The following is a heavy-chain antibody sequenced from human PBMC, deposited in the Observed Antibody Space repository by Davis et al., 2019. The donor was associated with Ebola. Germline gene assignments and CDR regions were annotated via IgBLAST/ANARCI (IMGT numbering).Heavy chain of an antibody. V-gene: IGHV3-33*01. CDR3: AREVPAAMGVSGMDV. CDR1: GFTFNIYG. Sequence: GESLKISCAASGFTFNIYGMHWVRQAPGKGLEWMTMIWYDGNIKHYADSVKGRFTISRDNSKNTLYLQMNSLRAEDTAVYYCAREVPAAMGVSGMDVWGKGTTVTVSS. J-gene: IGHJ6*04. D-gene: IGHD2-2*01. CDR2: IWYDGNIK.